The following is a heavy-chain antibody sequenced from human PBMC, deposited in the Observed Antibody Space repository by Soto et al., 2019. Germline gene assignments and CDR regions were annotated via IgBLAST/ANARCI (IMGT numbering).Heavy chain of an antibody. V-gene: IGHV4-30-2*01. CDR1: VGSSSSGGYS. CDR3: ARDSSSSGFDY. CDR2: IYHSGST. D-gene: IGHD6-6*01. Sequence: TLSLSCAVSVGSSSSGGYSWIWIRQPPGKGLEWIGYIYHSGSTYYNPSLKSRVTISVDRSKNQFSLKLSSVTAADTAVYYCARDSSSSGFDYWGQGTLVTVSS. J-gene: IGHJ4*02.